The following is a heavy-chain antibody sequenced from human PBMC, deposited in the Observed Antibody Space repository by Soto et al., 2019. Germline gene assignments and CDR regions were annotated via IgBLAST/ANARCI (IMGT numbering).Heavy chain of an antibody. Sequence: RGSLRLSCAASGFTFSDYYMSWIRQAPGKGLEWVSYISGSGTIIYYADSLKGRFTISRDNAKNSLYLQMNSLRAEDTAVYYCARDLGYYDSSGYFDYWGQGTLVTVSS. CDR1: GFTFSDYY. CDR3: ARDLGYYDSSGYFDY. CDR2: ISGSGTII. D-gene: IGHD3-22*01. J-gene: IGHJ4*02. V-gene: IGHV3-11*01.